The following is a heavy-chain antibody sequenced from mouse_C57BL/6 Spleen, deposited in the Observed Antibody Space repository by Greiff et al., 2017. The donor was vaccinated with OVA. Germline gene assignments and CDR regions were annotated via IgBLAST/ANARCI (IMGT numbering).Heavy chain of an antibody. CDR3: AREGYYGSSHYFDY. Sequence: VKLVESGAELVKPGASVKISCKASGYAFSSYWMNWVKQRPGKGLEWIGQIYPGDGDTNYNGKFKGKATLTADKSSSTAYMQLSSLTSEDSAVYFCAREGYYGSSHYFDYWGQGTTLTVSS. D-gene: IGHD1-1*01. CDR1: GYAFSSYW. V-gene: IGHV1-80*01. CDR2: IYPGDGDT. J-gene: IGHJ2*01.